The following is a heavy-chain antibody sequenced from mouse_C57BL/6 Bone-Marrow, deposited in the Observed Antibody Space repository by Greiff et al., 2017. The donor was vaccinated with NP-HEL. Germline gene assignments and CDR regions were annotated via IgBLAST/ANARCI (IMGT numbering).Heavy chain of an antibody. CDR3: ARGEAYYGGPAY. J-gene: IGHJ3*01. D-gene: IGHD1-1*02. CDR2: ISDGGSYT. V-gene: IGHV5-4*01. CDR1: GFTFSSYA. Sequence: EVQGVESGGGLVKPGGSLKLSCAASGFTFSSYAMSWVRQTPEKRLEWVATISDGGSYTYYPDNVKGRFTISRDNAKNNLYLQMSHLKSEDTAMYYCARGEAYYGGPAYWGQGTLVTVSA.